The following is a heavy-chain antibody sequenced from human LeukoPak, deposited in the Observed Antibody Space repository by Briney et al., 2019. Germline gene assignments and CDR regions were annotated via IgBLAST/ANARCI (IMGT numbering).Heavy chain of an antibody. Sequence: GGSLRLSCAASGFTFSSYGMHWVRQAPGKGLEWVAVIWYDGSNKYYADSVKGRFTISRDNSKNTLYLQMNSLRAEDTAVYYCAKESIAAAYYYYYMDVWSRGTTVTVSS. CDR2: IWYDGSNK. CDR3: AKESIAAAYYYYYMDV. V-gene: IGHV3-33*06. CDR1: GFTFSSYG. J-gene: IGHJ6*03. D-gene: IGHD6-13*01.